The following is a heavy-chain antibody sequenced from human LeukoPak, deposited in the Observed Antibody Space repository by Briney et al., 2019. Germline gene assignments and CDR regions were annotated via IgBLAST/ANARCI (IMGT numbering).Heavy chain of an antibody. Sequence: ASVKVSCKASGYTFTSSDINWVRQATGQGLEWMGWMNPNSGNTGYAQKFQGRVTMTRNTSISTAYMELSSLRSEDTAVYYCARVRFTYYYGSGSYNSLGYWGQGTLVTVSS. D-gene: IGHD3-10*01. CDR2: MNPNSGNT. CDR3: ARVRFTYYYGSGSYNSLGY. CDR1: GYTFTSSD. J-gene: IGHJ4*02. V-gene: IGHV1-8*01.